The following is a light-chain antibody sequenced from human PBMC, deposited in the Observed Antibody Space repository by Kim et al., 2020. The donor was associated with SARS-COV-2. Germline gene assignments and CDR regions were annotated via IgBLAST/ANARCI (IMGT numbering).Light chain of an antibody. CDR2: RNN. Sequence: GERVTISWSGSSSSIGSNYVNWYQQLPGTAPKLRIYRNNQRPSGVPDRLSGAKSGTSASLAISGLRSEDEADYYCAAWDDSLSGWVFGGGTQLTVL. CDR1: SSSIGSNY. CDR3: AAWDDSLSGWV. V-gene: IGLV1-47*01. J-gene: IGLJ3*02.